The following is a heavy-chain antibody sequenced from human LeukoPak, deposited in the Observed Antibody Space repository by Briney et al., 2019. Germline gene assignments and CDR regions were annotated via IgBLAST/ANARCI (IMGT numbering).Heavy chain of an antibody. Sequence: ASVKVSCKASGYTFTSYGISWVRQAPGQGLEWMGWISAYNGNTNYAQKLQGRVTMTTDTSTSTAYMELRSLGSDDTAVYYCARAIIVGATYRADAFDIWGQGTMVTVSS. CDR3: ARAIIVGATYRADAFDI. CDR1: GYTFTSYG. V-gene: IGHV1-18*01. D-gene: IGHD1-26*01. CDR2: ISAYNGNT. J-gene: IGHJ3*02.